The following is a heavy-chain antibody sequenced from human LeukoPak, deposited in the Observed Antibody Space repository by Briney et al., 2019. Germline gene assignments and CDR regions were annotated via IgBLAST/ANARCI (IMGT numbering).Heavy chain of an antibody. Sequence: GGSLRLSCAASGFTFSTYEMSWVRQAPGKGLEWVSYISSSSSYTNYADSVKGRFTISRDNAKNSLYLQMNSLRAEDTAVYYCARTASPDYWGQGTLVTVSS. J-gene: IGHJ4*02. D-gene: IGHD2-15*01. V-gene: IGHV3-11*03. CDR3: ARTASPDY. CDR1: GFTFSTYE. CDR2: ISSSSSYT.